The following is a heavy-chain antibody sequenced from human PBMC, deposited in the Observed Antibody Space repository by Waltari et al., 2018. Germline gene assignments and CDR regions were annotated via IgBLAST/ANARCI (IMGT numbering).Heavy chain of an antibody. D-gene: IGHD1-26*01. V-gene: IGHV4-34*01. Sequence: RQPPGKGLEWIGEINHSGSTNYNPSLKSRVTISVDTSKNQFSLKLSSVTAADTAVYYCARSLTTIRYFDYWGQGTLVTVSS. J-gene: IGHJ4*02. CDR2: INHSGST. CDR3: ARSLTTIRYFDY.